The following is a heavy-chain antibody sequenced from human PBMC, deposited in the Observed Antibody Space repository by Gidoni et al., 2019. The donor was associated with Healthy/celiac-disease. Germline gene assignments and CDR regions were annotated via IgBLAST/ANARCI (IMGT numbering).Heavy chain of an antibody. CDR1: GFTFGDYA. CDR3: TPGGDYGHHPGDY. J-gene: IGHJ4*02. CDR2: LRFKAYGGTT. V-gene: IGHV3-49*04. Sequence: EVQLVESGGGLVQPGRSLRLSCTASGFTFGDYAMSWVRQAPGKGLEWLGFLRFKAYGGTTEYAASVKGRFTISRDDSKSIAYLQMNSLKTEDTAVYYCTPGGDYGHHPGDYWGQGTLVTVSS. D-gene: IGHD4-17*01.